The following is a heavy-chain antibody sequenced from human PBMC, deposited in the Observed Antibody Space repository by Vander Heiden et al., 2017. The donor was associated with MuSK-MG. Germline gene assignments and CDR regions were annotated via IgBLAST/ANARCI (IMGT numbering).Heavy chain of an antibody. CDR3: VKDSGYYDFWSGSHAFDI. Sequence: EVQLVESGGGLVQPGRSLRLSCAASGFTFYDYAMHWVRQAPGKDLEWVSGITWNSGGIGYADSVKGRFTISRDNAKNSLFLQMNSLTSEDTALYYCVKDSGYYDFWSGSHAFDIWGQGTMVNV. CDR2: ITWNSGGI. D-gene: IGHD3-3*01. J-gene: IGHJ3*02. CDR1: GFTFYDYA. V-gene: IGHV3-9*01.